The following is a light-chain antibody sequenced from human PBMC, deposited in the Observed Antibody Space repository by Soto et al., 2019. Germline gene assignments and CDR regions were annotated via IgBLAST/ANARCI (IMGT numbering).Light chain of an antibody. Sequence: QSVLTQPPSASGTPGQRVSISCSGSRSNIGRNYVYWYQQLPGTAPKLLIQRNNERPSGVPDRFSGSKSGTSVSLASSGLRSEEEATYYCAAWDDTLNGQVFGGGTKLTVL. CDR2: RNN. V-gene: IGLV1-47*01. J-gene: IGLJ3*02. CDR1: RSNIGRNY. CDR3: AAWDDTLNGQV.